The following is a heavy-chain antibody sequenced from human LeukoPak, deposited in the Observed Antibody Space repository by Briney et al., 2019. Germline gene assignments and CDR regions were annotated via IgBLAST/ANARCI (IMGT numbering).Heavy chain of an antibody. CDR1: GFIFDDYA. CDR3: ASKSYCGGDCYYQIDY. J-gene: IGHJ4*02. V-gene: IGHV3-9*01. Sequence: PGGSLRLSCAASGFIFDDYAMHWVRQAPGKGLEWVSGISWNSGSIGYADSVRGRFTISRDNSKNSLYLQMNSLRTEDTPVYYCASKSYCGGDCYYQIDYWGQGNLVTVSS. CDR2: ISWNSGSI. D-gene: IGHD2-21*02.